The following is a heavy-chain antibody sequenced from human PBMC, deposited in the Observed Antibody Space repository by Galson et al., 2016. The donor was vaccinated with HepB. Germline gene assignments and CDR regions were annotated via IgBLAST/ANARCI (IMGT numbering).Heavy chain of an antibody. D-gene: IGHD5-12*01. V-gene: IGHV3-30-3*01. Sequence: SLRLSCAASGFTFSSYAMHWVRQAPGKGLEWVAVISYDGSNKYYADSVKGRFTISRDNSKNTLYLQMNSLRAEDTAVYYCARDRVATIRLGKDWFDPWGQGTLVTVSS. J-gene: IGHJ5*02. CDR1: GFTFSSYA. CDR3: ARDRVATIRLGKDWFDP. CDR2: ISYDGSNK.